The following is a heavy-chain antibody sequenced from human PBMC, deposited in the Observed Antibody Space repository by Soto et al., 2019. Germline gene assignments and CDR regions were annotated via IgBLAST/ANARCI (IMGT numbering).Heavy chain of an antibody. CDR2: MYYSGST. CDR3: ARQTNYYFGSVSFPDY. CDR1: GGSISSSSHY. V-gene: IGHV4-39*01. D-gene: IGHD3-10*01. J-gene: IGHJ4*02. Sequence: SETLSLTCTVSGGSISSSSHYWGWIRQPPGKGLEWIGSMYYSGSTYYNSSLRSRVTISVDTSKNQFSLKLTSVTAADTAMYYCARQTNYYFGSVSFPDYWGQGSLVTLSS.